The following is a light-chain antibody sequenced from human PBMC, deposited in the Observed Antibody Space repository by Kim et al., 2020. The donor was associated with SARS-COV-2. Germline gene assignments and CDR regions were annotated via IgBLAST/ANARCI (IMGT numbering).Light chain of an antibody. Sequence: VMTQSPATLSVSPGERATLSCRASQSVGSNLAWYQQLPGQAPRLLIYATSTRATGIPARFSGSGSATDFTLTVSSLQSEDFGVYYCQQYNNWPYTFGQGTKLEI. V-gene: IGKV3-15*01. CDR3: QQYNNWPYT. CDR2: ATS. CDR1: QSVGSN. J-gene: IGKJ2*01.